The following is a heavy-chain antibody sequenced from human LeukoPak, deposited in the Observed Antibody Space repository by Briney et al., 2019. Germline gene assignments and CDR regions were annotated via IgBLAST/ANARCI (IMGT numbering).Heavy chain of an antibody. CDR3: AKARGSSYTFDY. J-gene: IGHJ4*02. Sequence: GGSLRLSCAASGFTFSSYAMSWIRQAPGKGLEWVSAISGGGGTTYYADSVKGRFTISRDNSKNTLYLQMNSPRAEDTAVYYCAKARGSSYTFDYWGQGTLVTFSS. CDR1: GFTFSSYA. V-gene: IGHV3-23*01. CDR2: ISGGGGTT. D-gene: IGHD3-10*01.